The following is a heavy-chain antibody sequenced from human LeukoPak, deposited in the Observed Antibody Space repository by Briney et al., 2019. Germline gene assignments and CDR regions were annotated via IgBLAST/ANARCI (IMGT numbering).Heavy chain of an antibody. J-gene: IGHJ3*02. CDR1: GYSFTSSW. Sequence: GESLKISCKGSGYSFTSSWIGWVRQIPGKGLEWMGIIYAGDSDTRYSPSFQGQVTISADKSIYTAYLQWSSLKASDTAMYYCARQGMGGYCSSTTCYFDGFDIWGQGTMVTVSS. V-gene: IGHV5-51*01. CDR2: IYAGDSDT. CDR3: ARQGMGGYCSSTTCYFDGFDI. D-gene: IGHD2-2*01.